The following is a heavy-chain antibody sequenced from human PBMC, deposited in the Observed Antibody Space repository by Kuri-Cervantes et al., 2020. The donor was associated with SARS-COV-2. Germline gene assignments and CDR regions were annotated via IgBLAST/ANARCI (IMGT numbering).Heavy chain of an antibody. CDR1: GGSISSYY. D-gene: IGHD4-17*01. J-gene: IGHJ5*02. Sequence: ETLSLTCTVSGGSISSYYWSWIRQPPGKGLEWIGYIYYSGSTNYNPSLKSRVTISVDTSKNQFSLKLSSVTAADTAVYYCARAGDYGDYWWFDPWGQGTLVTVSS. CDR3: ARAGDYGDYWWFDP. CDR2: IYYSGST. V-gene: IGHV4-59*01.